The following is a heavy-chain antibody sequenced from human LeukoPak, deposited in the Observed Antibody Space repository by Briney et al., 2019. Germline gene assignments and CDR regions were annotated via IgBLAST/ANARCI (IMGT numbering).Heavy chain of an antibody. V-gene: IGHV3-66*01. D-gene: IGHD3-10*01. CDR2: FYSGGNT. Sequence: GGSLRLSSTVFGFTVTSNYVSWVRQAPGKGLEWVSLFYSGGNTYYADSVKGRFTISRDNSKNTLYLQMNSLRVEDTAVYYCARGTLRYYYGSGSYYSDYWGQGTLVTVSS. CDR3: ARGTLRYYYGSGSYYSDY. CDR1: GFTVTSNY. J-gene: IGHJ4*02.